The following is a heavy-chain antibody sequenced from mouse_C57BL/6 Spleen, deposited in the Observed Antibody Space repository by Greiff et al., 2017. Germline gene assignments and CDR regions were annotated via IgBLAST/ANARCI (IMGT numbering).Heavy chain of an antibody. V-gene: IGHV6-3*01. CDR2: IRLKSDNYAT. D-gene: IGHD3-3*01. J-gene: IGHJ2*01. Sequence: EVMLVESGGGLVQPGGSMKLSCVASGFTFSNYWMNWVRQSPEKGLEWVAQIRLKSDNYATHYAESVKGRFTISRDDSKSSVYLQMNNLRAEDTGIYYCTGLGSLGYFDYWGQGTTLTVSS. CDR1: GFTFSNYW. CDR3: TGLGSLGYFDY.